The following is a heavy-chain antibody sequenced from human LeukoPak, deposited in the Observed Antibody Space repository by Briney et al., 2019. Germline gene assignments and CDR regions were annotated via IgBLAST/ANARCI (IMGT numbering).Heavy chain of an antibody. V-gene: IGHV4-61*01. Sequence: SETLSLTCTVSGGSASSDTYYWSWIRQPPGKGLEWIGYIHYSGTTNYNPSLKSRVTISVDTSKNQFSLKLSSVTAADTAIYYCARLISIHDAFDIWGQGTLVIVSS. CDR2: IHYSGTT. D-gene: IGHD3-3*02. CDR1: GGSASSDTYY. CDR3: ARLISIHDAFDI. J-gene: IGHJ3*02.